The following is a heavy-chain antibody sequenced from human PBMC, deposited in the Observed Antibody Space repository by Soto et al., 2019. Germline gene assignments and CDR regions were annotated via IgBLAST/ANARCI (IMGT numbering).Heavy chain of an antibody. J-gene: IGHJ6*02. CDR3: ARDMGYCSSTSCLTDYYYYYGMDV. CDR1: GFTFDDYG. Sequence: GGSLRLSCAASGFTFDDYGMSWARQAPGKGLEWVSSISSSSSHIYYADSVKGRFTISRDNAKNSLYLQMNSLRAEDTAVYYCARDMGYCSSTSCLTDYYYYYGMDVWGQGTTVTVSS. CDR2: ISSSSSHI. D-gene: IGHD2-2*01. V-gene: IGHV3-21*01.